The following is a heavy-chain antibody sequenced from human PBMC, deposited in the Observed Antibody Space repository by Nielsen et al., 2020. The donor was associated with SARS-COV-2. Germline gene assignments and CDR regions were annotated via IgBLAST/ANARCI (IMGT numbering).Heavy chain of an antibody. CDR1: GYSFISYW. CDR3: AREMGSVAYDY. V-gene: IGHV5-51*01. J-gene: IGHJ4*02. Sequence: GSLRLSCKGSGYSFISYWIAWVRQMPGEGLELMGIIYPGDSDTRYSPSFQGQVTISADKSISTAYLQWSSLKASDTAMYYCAREMGSVAYDYWGQGTLVTVSS. CDR2: IYPGDSDT. D-gene: IGHD6-19*01.